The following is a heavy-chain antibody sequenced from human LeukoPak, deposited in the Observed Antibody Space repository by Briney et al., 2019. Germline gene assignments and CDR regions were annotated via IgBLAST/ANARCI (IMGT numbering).Heavy chain of an antibody. D-gene: IGHD3-3*01. CDR2: IIPIFGTA. V-gene: IGHV1-69*05. Sequence: ASVKVSCKASGGTFSSYAISWVRQAPGQGLVWMGGIIPIFGTANYAQKFQGRVTITTDESTSTAYMELSSLRSEDTAVYYCARSLTPYYDFWSGYFDDFRWFDPWGQGTLVTVSS. CDR1: GGTFSSYA. J-gene: IGHJ5*02. CDR3: ARSLTPYYDFWSGYFDDFRWFDP.